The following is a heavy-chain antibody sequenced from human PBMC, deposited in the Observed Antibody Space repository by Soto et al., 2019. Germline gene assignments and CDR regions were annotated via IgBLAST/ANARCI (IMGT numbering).Heavy chain of an antibody. J-gene: IGHJ6*02. CDR1: GSSISSYY. CDR2: IYYSGST. Sequence: PSETLSLTCTVSGSSISSYYWSWIRQPPGKGLERIGYIYYSGSTNYNPSLKSRVTISVDTSKNQFSLKLSSVTAADTAVYYCARARGYCSGGSCPVGYYYYGMDVWGQGTTVTVSS. D-gene: IGHD2-15*01. V-gene: IGHV4-59*01. CDR3: ARARGYCSGGSCPVGYYYYGMDV.